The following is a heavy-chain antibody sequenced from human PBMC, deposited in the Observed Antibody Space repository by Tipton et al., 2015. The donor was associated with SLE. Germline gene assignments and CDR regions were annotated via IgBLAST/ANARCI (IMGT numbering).Heavy chain of an antibody. CDR1: GGSVSSRTYY. CDR3: ARGYCSDGVCYGFGFFDY. J-gene: IGHJ4*02. CDR2: LYYSGNT. D-gene: IGHD2-8*01. V-gene: IGHV4-39*07. Sequence: TLSLTCTVSGGSVSSRTYYWGWIRQPPGKGLEWIGVLYYSGNTYYNPSLKSPVTLSIDTSKNQFSLKMRSVTAADTAVYFCARGYCSDGVCYGFGFFDYWGQGNLVTVSS.